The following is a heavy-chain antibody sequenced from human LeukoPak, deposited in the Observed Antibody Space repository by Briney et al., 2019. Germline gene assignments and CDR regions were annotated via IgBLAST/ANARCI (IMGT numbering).Heavy chain of an antibody. V-gene: IGHV3-30*04. Sequence: GGSLRLSCAASGFTFSTYAMHWVRQAPGKGLEWVAVISYDGSSKYYADSVKGRFTISRDNSKNTLYLQTNSLRAEDTAVYYCARARSSYGYGDAFDIWGQGTMVTVSS. CDR1: GFTFSTYA. J-gene: IGHJ3*02. D-gene: IGHD5-18*01. CDR2: ISYDGSSK. CDR3: ARARSSYGYGDAFDI.